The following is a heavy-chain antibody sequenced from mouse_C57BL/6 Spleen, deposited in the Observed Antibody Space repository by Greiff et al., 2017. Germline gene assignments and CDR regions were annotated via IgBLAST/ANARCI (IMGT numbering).Heavy chain of an antibody. Sequence: QVQLQQSGAELVRPGASVTLSCKASGYTFTDYEMHWVKQTPVHGLEWIGAIDPETGGTAYNQKFKGKAILTADKSSSTAYMELRSLTSEDSAVYDCTGEGYYDCGWFGYWGQGTLVTVSA. CDR2: IDPETGGT. CDR1: GYTFTDYE. CDR3: TGEGYYDCGWFGY. J-gene: IGHJ3*01. V-gene: IGHV1-15*01. D-gene: IGHD2-4*01.